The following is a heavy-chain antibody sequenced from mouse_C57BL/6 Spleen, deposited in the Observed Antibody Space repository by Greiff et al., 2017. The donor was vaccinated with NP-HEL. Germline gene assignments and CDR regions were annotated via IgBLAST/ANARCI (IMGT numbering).Heavy chain of an antibody. CDR1: GFTFSSYA. CDR2: ISDGGSYT. V-gene: IGHV5-4*01. CDR3: ARDEGAWFAY. Sequence: EVKLVESGGGLVKPGGSLKLSCAASGFTFSSYAMSWVRQTPEKRLEWVATISDGGSYTYYPDNVKGRFTISRDNAKNSLYLQMSHLKSEDTAMYYCARDEGAWFAYWGQGTLVTVST. J-gene: IGHJ3*01.